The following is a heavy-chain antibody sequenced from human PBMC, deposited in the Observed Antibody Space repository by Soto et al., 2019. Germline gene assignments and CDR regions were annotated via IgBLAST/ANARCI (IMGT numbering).Heavy chain of an antibody. CDR1: GGSISSGGYS. Sequence: QLQLQESGSGLVKPSQTLSLTCAVSGGSISSGGYSWSWIRQPPGKGLEWIGYIYHSGSTYYNPSLKSRVTISVDRSKNQFSLKLSSVTAADTAVYYCASGWRSVSPPYAFDIWGQGTMVTVSS. V-gene: IGHV4-30-2*01. J-gene: IGHJ3*02. CDR3: ASGWRSVSPPYAFDI. CDR2: IYHSGST. D-gene: IGHD2-8*01.